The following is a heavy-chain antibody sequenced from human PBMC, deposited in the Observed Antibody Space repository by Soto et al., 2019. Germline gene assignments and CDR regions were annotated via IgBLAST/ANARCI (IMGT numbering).Heavy chain of an antibody. Sequence: QMQLEQSGPEVKKPGTSVKVSCKASGFTFTSSAFQWVRQARGQRLEWIGWIAVGSGYTNYVQRFQDRVTLTTDMSTATTYMELSRLTSEDTAIYYCAADATAWQQMVPSDYWGQGTLVTVSS. V-gene: IGHV1-58*01. D-gene: IGHD2-8*01. CDR1: GFTFTSSA. J-gene: IGHJ4*02. CDR3: AADATAWQQMVPSDY. CDR2: IAVGSGYT.